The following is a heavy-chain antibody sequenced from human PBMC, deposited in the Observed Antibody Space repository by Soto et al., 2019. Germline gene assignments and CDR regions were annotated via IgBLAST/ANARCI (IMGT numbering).Heavy chain of an antibody. J-gene: IGHJ6*02. V-gene: IGHV4-39*01. Sequence: QLQLQESGPGLVKPSETLSLTCTVSGGSISSSDYYWGWIRQPPGKGLEWIGSIYYSGSTYYNPSLKSRVXXSXDMXKNQFSLKLSSVTAADTAVYYCARPTSYYYYGMDVWGQGTTVTVSS. D-gene: IGHD1-26*01. CDR3: ARPTSYYYYGMDV. CDR1: GGSISSSDYY. CDR2: IYYSGST.